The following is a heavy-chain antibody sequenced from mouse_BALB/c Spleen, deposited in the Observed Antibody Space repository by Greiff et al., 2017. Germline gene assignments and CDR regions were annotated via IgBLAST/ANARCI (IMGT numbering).Heavy chain of an antibody. J-gene: IGHJ4*01. CDR2: ISIYYDNT. D-gene: IGHD2-10*02. V-gene: IGHV1-67*01. CDR3: AREYGNYGDYAMDY. Sequence: QVHVKQSGPELVRPGESVKISCKGSGYTFTDYAMHWVKQSHAKSLEWIGVISIYYDNTNYNQKFKGKATMTVDKSSSTAYMELARLTSEDSAIYYCAREYGNYGDYAMDYWGQGTSVTVSS. CDR1: GYTFTDYA.